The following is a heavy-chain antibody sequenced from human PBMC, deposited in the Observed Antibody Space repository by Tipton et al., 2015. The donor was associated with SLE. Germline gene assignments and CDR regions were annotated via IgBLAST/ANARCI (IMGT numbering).Heavy chain of an antibody. CDR1: GGSISSSSYY. CDR3: ARQEARHYYYYYMDV. CDR2: IYYSGST. V-gene: IGHV4-39*01. Sequence: LRLSCTVSGGSISSSSYYWGWIRQPPGKGLEWIGSIYYSGSTYYNPSLKSRVTISVDTSKNQFSLKLSSVTAADTAVYYCARQEARHYYYYYMDVWGKGTTVTVSS. J-gene: IGHJ6*03. D-gene: IGHD6-6*01.